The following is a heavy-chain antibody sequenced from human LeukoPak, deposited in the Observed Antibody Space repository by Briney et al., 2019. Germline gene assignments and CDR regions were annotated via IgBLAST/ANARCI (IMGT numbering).Heavy chain of an antibody. V-gene: IGHV3-30*04. Sequence: PGGSLRLSCAASGFTFSGYTMHWVRQAPGKGLEWVAVISYDGSNKYYADSVKGRFTISRDNSKNTLYLQMNSLRAEDTAVYYCARDRAYSGYTFDYWGQGTLVTVSS. J-gene: IGHJ4*02. D-gene: IGHD5-12*01. CDR3: ARDRAYSGYTFDY. CDR2: ISYDGSNK. CDR1: GFTFSGYT.